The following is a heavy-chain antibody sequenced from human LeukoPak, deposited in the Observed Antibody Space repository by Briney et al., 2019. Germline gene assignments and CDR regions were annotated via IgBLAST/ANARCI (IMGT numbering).Heavy chain of an antibody. Sequence: ASVKVSCKASGYTFTSYDINWVRQATGQGLEWMGWMNPNSGNTGYAQKFQGRVTMTRNTSISTAYMELSSLRSEETAVYYCARYKAERGQIFGGYYYYMDVWGKGTTVTVSS. D-gene: IGHD3-10*01. CDR2: MNPNSGNT. CDR3: ARYKAERGQIFGGYYYYMDV. V-gene: IGHV1-8*01. J-gene: IGHJ6*03. CDR1: GYTFTSYD.